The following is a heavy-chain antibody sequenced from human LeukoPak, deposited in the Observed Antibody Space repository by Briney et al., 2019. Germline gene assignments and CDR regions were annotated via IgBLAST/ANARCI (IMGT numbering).Heavy chain of an antibody. CDR1: GFNFIDYS. V-gene: IGHV3-48*01. D-gene: IGHD5-12*01. CDR2: IGISNGNT. CDR3: ARDHRYAFDN. J-gene: IGHJ4*01. Sequence: GGSLRLSCAASGFNFIDYSMNWVRQAPGKGLEWISYIGISNGNTKYADSVKGRFTISRDKARNSLYLQMNSLRVEDTAVYYCARDHRYAFDNWSHGTLVTVSS.